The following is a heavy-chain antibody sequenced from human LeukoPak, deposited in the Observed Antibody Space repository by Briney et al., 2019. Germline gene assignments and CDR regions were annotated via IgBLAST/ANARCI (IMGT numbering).Heavy chain of an antibody. Sequence: ASVKVSCKASGGTFSSYAISWVRQAPGQGLEWMGRIIPILGIANYAQKFQGRVTITADESTSTAYMELSSLRSEDTAVYYCARASYSSGWYSFPVYYYYGMDVWGQGTTVTVSS. CDR1: GGTFSSYA. CDR2: IIPILGIA. V-gene: IGHV1-69*04. CDR3: ARASYSSGWYSFPVYYYYGMDV. D-gene: IGHD6-19*01. J-gene: IGHJ6*02.